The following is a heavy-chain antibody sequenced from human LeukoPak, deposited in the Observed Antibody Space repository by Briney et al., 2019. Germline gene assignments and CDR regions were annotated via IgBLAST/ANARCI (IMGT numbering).Heavy chain of an antibody. J-gene: IGHJ4*02. CDR3: ARIDLLAGTDY. V-gene: IGHV3-21*01. CDR1: GFTFSSYS. Sequence: GGSLRLSCAASGFTFSSYSMNWVRQAPGKGLEWVSSISSSSSYIYYADSVKGRFTISRDNAKNSLYLQMNSLRAEGTAVYYCARIDLLAGTDYWGQGTLVTVSS. CDR2: ISSSSSYI. D-gene: IGHD6-19*01.